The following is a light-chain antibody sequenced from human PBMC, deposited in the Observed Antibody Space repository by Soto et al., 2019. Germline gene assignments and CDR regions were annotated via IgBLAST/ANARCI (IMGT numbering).Light chain of an antibody. CDR2: DAS. J-gene: IGKJ2*01. CDR1: QSISQY. Sequence: DIQMTQSPSSLSASVGDRVTITCRASQSISQYLAWYQKKPGKAPKLLIYDASSLEGGIPSRFSGSGSGTKFTLTISSLQPADFATYYCQQYNSESTFGQGTKLGIK. CDR3: QQYNSEST. V-gene: IGKV1-5*01.